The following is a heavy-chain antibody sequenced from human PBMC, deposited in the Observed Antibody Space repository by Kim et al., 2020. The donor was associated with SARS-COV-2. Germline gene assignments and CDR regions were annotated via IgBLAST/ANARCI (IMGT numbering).Heavy chain of an antibody. CDR1: GYTFTSYY. CDR3: APEVPRSYHFDY. V-gene: IGHV1-46*01. D-gene: IGHD1-26*01. Sequence: ASVKVSCKASGYTFTSYYMHWVRQAPGQGLEWMGLINPSGAGTTYAQKFQGRVTMTRATSTRPVYMELSSLRSDDTAVYYCAPEVPRSYHFDYWGQGTLVTVAS. J-gene: IGHJ4*02. CDR2: INPSGAGT.